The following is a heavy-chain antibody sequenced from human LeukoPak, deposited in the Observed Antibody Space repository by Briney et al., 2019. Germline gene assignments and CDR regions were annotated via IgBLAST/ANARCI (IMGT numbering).Heavy chain of an antibody. Sequence: PSETLSLTCTVSGGSISSSNYYWGWIRQPPGKGLEWIGSLYYSGNTYYNPSLKSRVTISVDTPKNQFSLKLSSVTAADTAVYYCAMMTTVTFNWFDPWGQGTLVTVSS. D-gene: IGHD4-11*01. J-gene: IGHJ5*02. CDR1: GGSISSSNYY. V-gene: IGHV4-39*07. CDR3: AMMTTVTFNWFDP. CDR2: LYYSGNT.